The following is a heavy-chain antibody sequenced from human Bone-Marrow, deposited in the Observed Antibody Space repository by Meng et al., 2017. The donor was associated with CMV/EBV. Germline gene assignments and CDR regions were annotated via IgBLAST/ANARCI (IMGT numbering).Heavy chain of an antibody. D-gene: IGHD3-3*01. J-gene: IGHJ6*02. V-gene: IGHV3-30*04. CDR3: ARDNARFLEWPYYYYGMDV. CDR2: ISYDGSNK. CDR1: GFTFSSYA. Sequence: LSLTCAASGFTFSSYAMHWVRQAPGKGLEWVAVISYDGSNKYYADSVKGRFTISRDNSKNTLYLQMNSLRAEDTAVYYCARDNARFLEWPYYYYGMDVWGQGTTVTVSS.